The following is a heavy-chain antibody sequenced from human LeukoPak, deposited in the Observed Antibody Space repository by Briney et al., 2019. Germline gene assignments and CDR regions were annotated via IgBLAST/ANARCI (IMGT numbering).Heavy chain of an antibody. V-gene: IGHV5-51*01. CDR2: IYPGDSDT. J-gene: IGHJ5*02. CDR3: ARHLSYCSSTSCYDWPDP. Sequence: GESLKISCKGSGYSFTSYWIGWVRQMPGKGLEWMGIIYPGDSDTRYSPSFRGQVTISADKSISTAYLQWSSLKASDTAMYYCARHLSYCSSTSCYDWPDPWGQGTLVTVSS. CDR1: GYSFTSYW. D-gene: IGHD2-2*01.